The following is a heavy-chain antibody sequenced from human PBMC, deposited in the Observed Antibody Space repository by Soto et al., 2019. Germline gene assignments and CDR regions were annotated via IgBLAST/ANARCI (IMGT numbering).Heavy chain of an antibody. CDR2: ISAYNGNT. D-gene: IGHD6-19*01. CDR3: ARRQQWPSESDY. V-gene: IGHV1-18*01. CDR1: GYTFTSYG. Sequence: ASVKVSCKASGYTFTSYGISWVRQAPGQGLEWMGWISAYNGNTNYAQKLQGRVTMTTDTSTSRAYMELRSLRSDDTAMYYCARRQQWPSESDYWGQGTLVTVSS. J-gene: IGHJ4*02.